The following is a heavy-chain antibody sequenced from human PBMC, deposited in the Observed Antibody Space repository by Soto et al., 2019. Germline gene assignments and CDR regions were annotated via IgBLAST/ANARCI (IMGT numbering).Heavy chain of an antibody. CDR1: GFIFSDYW. CDR3: AREGRYYYYMGV. V-gene: IGHV3-7*01. Sequence: GGSLRLSCEASGFIFSDYWMTWVRQAPGKGLEWVANIKQDGSEKNYVDSVKGRFTISRDNAKKSLFLQMNSLRAEDTAVYYCAREGRYYYYMGVWGKGTTVTVSS. CDR2: IKQDGSEK. J-gene: IGHJ6*03.